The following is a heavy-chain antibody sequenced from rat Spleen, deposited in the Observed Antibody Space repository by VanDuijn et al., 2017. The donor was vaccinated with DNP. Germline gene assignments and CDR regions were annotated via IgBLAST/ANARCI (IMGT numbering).Heavy chain of an antibody. CDR2: ISTGGGNT. V-gene: IGHV5S13*01. J-gene: IGHJ1*01. Sequence: EVQLVESGGGLVQPGRSLKLSCAASGFTFSNYGMAWVRQAPKKGLEWVATISTGGGNTYYRDSVKGRFTISRDNAKSTLYLQMDSLRSEDTATYYCARGSSSIYWYFDFWGPGTMVTVSS. CDR1: GFTFSNYG. D-gene: IGHD1-2*01. CDR3: ARGSSSIYWYFDF.